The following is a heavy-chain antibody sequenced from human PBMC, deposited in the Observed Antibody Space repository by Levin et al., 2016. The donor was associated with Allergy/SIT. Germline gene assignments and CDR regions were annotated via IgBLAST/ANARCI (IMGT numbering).Heavy chain of an antibody. V-gene: IGHV3-21*01. D-gene: IGHD6-13*01. CDR3: ARESGPGSSWFDYYYYYGMDV. CDR2: ISSSSSYI. Sequence: VRQAPGKGLEWVSSISSSSSYIYYADSVKGRFTISRDNAKNSLYLQMNSLRAEDTAVYYCARESGPGSSWFDYYYYYGMDVWGQGTTVTVSS. J-gene: IGHJ6*02.